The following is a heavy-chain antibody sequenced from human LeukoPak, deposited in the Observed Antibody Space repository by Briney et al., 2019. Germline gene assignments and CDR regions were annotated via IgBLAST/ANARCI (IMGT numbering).Heavy chain of an antibody. D-gene: IGHD3-3*01. CDR1: GYTFTSYG. V-gene: IGHV1-18*01. CDR3: ARFRWNDFWGGNYPEHNWFAP. J-gene: IGHJ5*02. Sequence: ASVKVSCKASGYTFTSYGISWVRQAPGQGLEWMGWISAYNGNTNYAQKLQGRVTMTTDTSTSTAYMELRSLRSDDTAVYYCARFRWNDFWGGNYPEHNWFAPWGQETRVT. CDR2: ISAYNGNT.